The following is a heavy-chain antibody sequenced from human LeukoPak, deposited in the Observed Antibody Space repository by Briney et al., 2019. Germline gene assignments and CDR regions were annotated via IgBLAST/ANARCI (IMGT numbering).Heavy chain of an antibody. Sequence: PSETLSLTCAVYGASFSGFHWSWIRQPPGKGLEWIGKIDHSGSTNYNPSLKSRLTISVDTSKDQFSLKLSFVTAADTAVYYCARGEYYDTSGDRKNWFGPWGQGTLVTVSP. D-gene: IGHD3-22*01. J-gene: IGHJ5*02. CDR2: IDHSGST. CDR3: ARGEYYDTSGDRKNWFGP. CDR1: GASFSGFH. V-gene: IGHV4-34*01.